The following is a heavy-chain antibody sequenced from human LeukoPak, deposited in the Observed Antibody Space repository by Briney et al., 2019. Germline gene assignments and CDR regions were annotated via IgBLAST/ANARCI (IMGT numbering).Heavy chain of an antibody. V-gene: IGHV1-8*03. Sequence: GASVKVSCKASGYTFTSYDINWVRQATGQGLEWMGWMNPNSGNTGYAQKFQGRVTITRNTSISTAYMELSSLRSEDTAVYYCAGRYCSSTSCNYYYYYMDVWGKGTTVTVSS. CDR3: AGRYCSSTSCNYYYYYMDV. J-gene: IGHJ6*03. D-gene: IGHD2-2*01. CDR2: MNPNSGNT. CDR1: GYTFTSYD.